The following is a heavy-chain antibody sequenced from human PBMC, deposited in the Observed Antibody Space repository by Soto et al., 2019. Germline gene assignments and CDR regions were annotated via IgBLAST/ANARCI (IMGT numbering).Heavy chain of an antibody. CDR3: ARDDYGGNPQFDY. J-gene: IGHJ4*02. Sequence: GGSLRLSCEGSGFTFSDYYISWIRQAPGKGLEWVSSISSSSSYIYYADSVKGRFTISRDNAKNSLYLQMNSLRAEDTAVYYCARDDYGGNPQFDYWGQGTLVTVSS. CDR1: GFTFSDYY. D-gene: IGHD4-17*01. V-gene: IGHV3-11*06. CDR2: ISSSSSYI.